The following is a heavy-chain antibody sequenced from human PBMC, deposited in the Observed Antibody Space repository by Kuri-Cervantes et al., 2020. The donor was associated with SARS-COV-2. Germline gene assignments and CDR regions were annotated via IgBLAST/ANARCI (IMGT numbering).Heavy chain of an antibody. D-gene: IGHD6-19*01. CDR1: GFTFGDYA. J-gene: IGHJ6*02. Sequence: GESLKISCTASGFTFGDYAMSWFRQAPGKGLEWVSHISSSSSYTNYADSVKGRFTISRDNAKNSLYLQMNSLRAEDTAVYYCAREVDSSGPPDVWGQGTTVTVSS. V-gene: IGHV3-11*06. CDR3: AREVDSSGPPDV. CDR2: ISSSSSYT.